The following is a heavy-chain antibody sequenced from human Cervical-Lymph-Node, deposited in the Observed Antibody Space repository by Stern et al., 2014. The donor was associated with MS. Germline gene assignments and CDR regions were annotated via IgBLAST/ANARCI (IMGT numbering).Heavy chain of an antibody. CDR1: GGPISSGTYY. V-gene: IGHV4-61*02. CDR2: IYTSGST. J-gene: IGHJ4*02. Sequence: QVQLVESGPGLVKPSQTLSLTCTVSGGPISSGTYYWSWIRQPAGKGLEWIGRIYTSGSTDYPSSLKSRVTISVDISKNQFPLRLPHVTAADTAVYYCARGRNGFGYDSWGQGTLATVSP. CDR3: ARGRNGFGYDS. D-gene: IGHD2-15*01.